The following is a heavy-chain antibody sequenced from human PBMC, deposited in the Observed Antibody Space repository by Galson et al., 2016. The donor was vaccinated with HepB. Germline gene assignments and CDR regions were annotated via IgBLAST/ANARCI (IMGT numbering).Heavy chain of an antibody. J-gene: IGHJ5*02. CDR1: GFSLSGSEMC. CDR3: ARSTPYCGYSQGVNWFDP. CDR2: IDRDDDK. Sequence: PALVKPTQTLTLTCTFSGFSLSGSEMCVSWIRQPPGKALEWLALIDRDDDKYYSASLKTRLTISKDTSKNQVVLTMTSMDPVDTATYYFARSTPYCGYSQGVNWFDPWGQGTLVTVSS. V-gene: IGHV2-70*01. D-gene: IGHD5-18*01.